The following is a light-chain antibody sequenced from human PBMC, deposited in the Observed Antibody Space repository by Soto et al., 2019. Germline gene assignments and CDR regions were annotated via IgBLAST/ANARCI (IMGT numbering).Light chain of an antibody. Sequence: QSALTQPASVSGSPRQSITISCTGASSDVGSYTYVSWYQQHPGKAPKLMIYEVNNRPSGVSNRFSGSKSGNTASLTISGLQAEDEADYYCCSYTSSSTLYVFGTGTKLTVL. CDR2: EVN. J-gene: IGLJ1*01. V-gene: IGLV2-14*01. CDR1: SSDVGSYTY. CDR3: CSYTSSSTLYV.